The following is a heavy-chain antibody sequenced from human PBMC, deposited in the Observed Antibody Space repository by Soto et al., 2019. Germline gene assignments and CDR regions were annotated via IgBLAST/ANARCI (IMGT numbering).Heavy chain of an antibody. V-gene: IGHV1-69*06. Sequence: GASVKVSCKASGGTFSSYPISWVRLAPGEGLEWMGGITPTFGPANYAQKFQGRVAITADKSTSTVNMQLSSLRSEDTAVYYCARSLEYMGPITGYYYAMDVWGQGTPVTVSS. CDR3: ARSLEYMGPITGYYYAMDV. CDR2: ITPTFGPA. J-gene: IGHJ6*02. D-gene: IGHD6-6*01. CDR1: GGTFSSYP.